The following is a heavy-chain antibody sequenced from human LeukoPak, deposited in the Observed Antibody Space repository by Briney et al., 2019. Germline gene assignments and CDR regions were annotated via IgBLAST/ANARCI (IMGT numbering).Heavy chain of an antibody. D-gene: IGHD5-18*01. Sequence: ASVKVSCKAYGYTFTTYYMHWVRQAPGRVLEWMGIINASGGSTSYAQKFQGRVTMTRDTSTSTVYMELSSLRSEDTAVYSCARDPGSYGPSYYFDYWGQGTLVTVSS. CDR2: INASGGST. V-gene: IGHV1-46*01. CDR3: ARDPGSYGPSYYFDY. CDR1: GYTFTTYY. J-gene: IGHJ4*02.